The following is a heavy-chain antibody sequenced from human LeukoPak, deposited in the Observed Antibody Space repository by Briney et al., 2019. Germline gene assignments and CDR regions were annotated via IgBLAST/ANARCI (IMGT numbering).Heavy chain of an antibody. CDR3: AKIPSSTIFNHYGMDV. D-gene: IGHD5/OR15-5a*01. J-gene: IGHJ6*02. CDR1: GFTFSSYA. CDR2: ISGSGGST. V-gene: IGHV3-23*01. Sequence: GGSLRLSCAASGFTFSSYAMSWVRQAPGKGLEWVSVISGSGGSTYYADSVKGRFTISRDNSKNTLYLQMNSLRAEDTAVYYCAKIPSSTIFNHYGMDVWGLGTTVTVSS.